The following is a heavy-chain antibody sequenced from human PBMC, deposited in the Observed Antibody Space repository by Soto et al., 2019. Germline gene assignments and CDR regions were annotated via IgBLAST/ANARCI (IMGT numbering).Heavy chain of an antibody. D-gene: IGHD5-12*01. V-gene: IGHV3-49*03. CDR2: ISSKGYGGTA. Sequence: EVQLVESGGGLVQPGRSLGLSCTASGFTFGDYAMTWFRQAPGKGLEWVGFISSKGYGGTAEYATSVKGRFTISRDDSKSIAYLQMNSLKTEDTAVYFCSRLPPSKYRDSPFDPWGQGTLVTVSS. J-gene: IGHJ5*02. CDR3: SRLPPSKYRDSPFDP. CDR1: GFTFGDYA.